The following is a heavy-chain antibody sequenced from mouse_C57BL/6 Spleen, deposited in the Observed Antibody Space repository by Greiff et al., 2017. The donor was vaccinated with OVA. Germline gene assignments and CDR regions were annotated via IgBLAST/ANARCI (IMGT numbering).Heavy chain of an antibody. CDR1: GFTFSSYA. Sequence: EVKLVESGGGLVKPGGSLKLSCAASGFTFSSYAMSWVRQTPEKRLEWVATISDGGSYTYYPDNVKGRFTISRDNAKNNLYLQMSHLKSEDTAMYYCAREDTTAYYFDYWGQGTTLTVSS. CDR3: AREDTTAYYFDY. V-gene: IGHV5-4*01. D-gene: IGHD1-2*01. J-gene: IGHJ2*01. CDR2: ISDGGSYT.